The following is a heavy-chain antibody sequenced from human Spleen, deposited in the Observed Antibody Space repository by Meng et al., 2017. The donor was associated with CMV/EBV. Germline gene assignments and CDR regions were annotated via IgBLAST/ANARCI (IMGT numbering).Heavy chain of an antibody. J-gene: IGHJ4*02. CDR2: ISHDGRT. CDR1: GGFISSSSYY. CDR3: ARVKLQYYFDY. Sequence: SETLSLTCTVSGGFISSSSYYWGWIRQSPEKGLEWIGDISHDGRTNYAPSLKSRVTISVDTSKNQFSLKLSSVTAADTAVYYCARVKLQYYFDYWGQGTLVTVSS. V-gene: IGHV4-39*07. D-gene: IGHD1-1*01.